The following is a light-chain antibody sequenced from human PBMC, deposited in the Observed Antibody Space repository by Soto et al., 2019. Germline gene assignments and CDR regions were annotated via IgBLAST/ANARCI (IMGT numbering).Light chain of an antibody. V-gene: IGLV1-47*01. J-gene: IGLJ1*01. Sequence: QSVLTLPPSASHTPGQRGTISCSSSSSKIRSNYVCCYQALPGMAPRLLIDSADQRHSGVPGRFSGSKSGTSATLAISGLRSEEEAAYPCAALDDTLSGEVFGTGTKGTVL. CDR1: SSKIRSNY. CDR3: AALDDTLSGEV. CDR2: SAD.